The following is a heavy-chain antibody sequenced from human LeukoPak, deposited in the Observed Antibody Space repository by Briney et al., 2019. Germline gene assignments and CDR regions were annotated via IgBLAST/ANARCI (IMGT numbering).Heavy chain of an antibody. CDR2: IIPIFGTA. Sequence: GASVKVSCKASGGTFSSYAISWVRQAPGQGLEWMGGIIPIFGTANYAQKFQGRVTITADESTSTAYMELSSLRSEDTAVYYCARLKSGYCSSTSCYGQLLNWFDPWGQGTLVTVSS. D-gene: IGHD2-2*01. CDR3: ARLKSGYCSSTSCYGQLLNWFDP. CDR1: GGTFSSYA. V-gene: IGHV1-69*13. J-gene: IGHJ5*02.